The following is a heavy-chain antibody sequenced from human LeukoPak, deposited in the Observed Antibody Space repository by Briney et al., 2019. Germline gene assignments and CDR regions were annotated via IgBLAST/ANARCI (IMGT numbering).Heavy chain of an antibody. J-gene: IGHJ4*02. CDR2: ISAYNGNT. CDR1: GYTFTSYG. V-gene: IGHV1-18*01. CDR3: ATDLSWFGGRNY. Sequence: ASVKVSCKASGYTFTSYGISWVRQAPGQGLEWMGWISAYNGNTNYAQKFQGRVTMTEDTSTDTAYMELSSLRSEDTAVYYCATDLSWFGGRNYWGQGTLVTVSS. D-gene: IGHD3-10*01.